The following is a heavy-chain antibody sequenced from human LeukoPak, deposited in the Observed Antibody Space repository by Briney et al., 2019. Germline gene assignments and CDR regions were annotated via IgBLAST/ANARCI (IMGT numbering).Heavy chain of an antibody. CDR3: ARGRLRQPEDWFDP. V-gene: IGHV1-2*02. J-gene: IGHJ5*02. CDR2: LNPNSGGT. D-gene: IGHD6-13*01. CDR1: GYTFTVYY. Sequence: ASVKVSCKASGYTFTVYYMHWVRHAPGQGLEWMGWLNPNSGGTNYAQKFQGRVTMTRDTSISTAYMELSRLRSDDTAVYYCARGRLRQPEDWFDPWGQGTLVTVSS.